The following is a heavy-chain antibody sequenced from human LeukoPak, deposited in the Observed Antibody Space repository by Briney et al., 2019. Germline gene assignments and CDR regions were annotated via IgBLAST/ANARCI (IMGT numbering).Heavy chain of an antibody. CDR2: ISGSGGST. D-gene: IGHD3-3*01. Sequence: GGSLRLSCAAFGFTFSRYAMSWVRQARGKGLEWVSAISGSGGSTYYADSVKCRFTISRYNSKNTLYLQMNSLRAEDTAVYYCAKSAYYDFFSGYYTFDYWGQGTLVTVSS. V-gene: IGHV3-23*01. CDR3: AKSAYYDFFSGYYTFDY. J-gene: IGHJ4*02. CDR1: GFTFSRYA.